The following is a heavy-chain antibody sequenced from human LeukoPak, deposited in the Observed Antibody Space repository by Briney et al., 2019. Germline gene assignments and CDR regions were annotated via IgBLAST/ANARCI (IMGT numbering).Heavy chain of an antibody. V-gene: IGHV3-30*18. D-gene: IGHD1-26*01. CDR3: AKGVGSLLGDSGEFDY. Sequence: GGSLRLPCAASGFTFSSYGMHWVRQAPGKGLEWVAVISYDGSNKYYADSVKGRFTISRDNSKNTLYLQMNSLRAEDTAVYYCAKGVGSLLGDSGEFDYWGQGTLVTVSS. CDR1: GFTFSSYG. J-gene: IGHJ4*02. CDR2: ISYDGSNK.